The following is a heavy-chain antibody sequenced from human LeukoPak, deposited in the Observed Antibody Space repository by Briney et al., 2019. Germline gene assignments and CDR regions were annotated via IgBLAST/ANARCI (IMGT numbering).Heavy chain of an antibody. J-gene: IGHJ6*03. CDR1: GFTFSTYA. CDR2: ISTDGGGT. CDR3: ARDSSPHVVVPAAILLEPYYYMDV. V-gene: IGHV3-64*01. D-gene: IGHD2-2*01. Sequence: PGGSLRLSCAASGFTFSTYAMHWVRQAPGKGLEYVSAISTDGGGTYYANSVKGRFTISRDNSKNSLYLQMNSLRAEDTAVYYCARDSSPHVVVPAAILLEPYYYMDVWGKGTTVTVSS.